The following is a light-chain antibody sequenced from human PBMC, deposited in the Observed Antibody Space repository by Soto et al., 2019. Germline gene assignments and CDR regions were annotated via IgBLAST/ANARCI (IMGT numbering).Light chain of an antibody. CDR3: QQYNTYSYT. Sequence: DVQMTQSPSTLSASVGDRVTITCRASQSIDTWLAWYQQKPGKAPKLLIFQASLLENGVPSRFSGSGSGTEFTLTISSLQPDDFATYYCQQYNTYSYTFGRGTKLEIK. V-gene: IGKV1-5*03. J-gene: IGKJ2*01. CDR2: QAS. CDR1: QSIDTW.